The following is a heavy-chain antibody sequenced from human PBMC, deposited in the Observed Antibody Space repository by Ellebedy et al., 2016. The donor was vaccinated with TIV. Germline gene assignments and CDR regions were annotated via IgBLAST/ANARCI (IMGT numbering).Heavy chain of an antibody. D-gene: IGHD3-3*01. CDR1: GFTFSNYA. CDR3: AKLSQVFASAPVDS. V-gene: IGHV3-23*01. J-gene: IGHJ4*02. Sequence: GESLKISXAASGFTFSNYAMSWVRQAPGKGLEWISVINNSGGTTYSANSVKGRFTISRDNSKNTLYLQMDSLRAEDTAVYFCAKLSQVFASAPVDSWGQGTLVTVSS. CDR2: INNSGGTT.